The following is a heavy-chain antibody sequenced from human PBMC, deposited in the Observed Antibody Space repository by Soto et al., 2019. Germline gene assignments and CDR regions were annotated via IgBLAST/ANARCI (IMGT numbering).Heavy chain of an antibody. V-gene: IGHV3-23*01. CDR3: AKDRERDAWYEDY. CDR2: ISGSDGST. D-gene: IGHD6-13*01. CDR1: GFSFSSYA. Sequence: GGSLRLSCVASGFSFSSYAMSWVRQSPGKGLEWVSVISGSDGSTYYADSVKGRFTISRDNSKSTLYLQMNSLRAEDTAVYYCAKDRERDAWYEDYWGQGTLVTVSS. J-gene: IGHJ4*02.